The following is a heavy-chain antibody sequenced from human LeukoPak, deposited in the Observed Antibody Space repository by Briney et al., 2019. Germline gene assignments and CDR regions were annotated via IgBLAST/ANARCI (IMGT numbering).Heavy chain of an antibody. Sequence: GGALRLSCAASGCTLSSYGMSWVRQAPGKGLEWVSSISGSRTYYANSVKGRFTISRDNPKNTLYLQMSSLRAEDTAVYYCSKDLRIGTLGYFDYWGQGTLVSVSS. CDR1: GCTLSSYG. CDR3: SKDLRIGTLGYFDY. CDR2: ISGSRT. V-gene: IGHV3-23*01. D-gene: IGHD1-1*01. J-gene: IGHJ4*02.